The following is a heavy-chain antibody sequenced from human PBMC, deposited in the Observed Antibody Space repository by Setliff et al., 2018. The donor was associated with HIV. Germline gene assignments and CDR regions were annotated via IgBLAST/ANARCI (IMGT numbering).Heavy chain of an antibody. D-gene: IGHD4-17*01. Sequence: AASVKVSCMASGGTLRSYGMTWVRQAPGQGLEWMGTVIPVRDMANYAEKFQGRVTITADRSTSTSYMELRGLRSEDTAVYFCARETYFFDVTTFYSYALGVWGQGTTVTVSS. CDR1: GGTLRSYG. CDR3: ARETYFFDVTTFYSYALGV. V-gene: IGHV1-69*04. J-gene: IGHJ6*02. CDR2: VIPVRDMA.